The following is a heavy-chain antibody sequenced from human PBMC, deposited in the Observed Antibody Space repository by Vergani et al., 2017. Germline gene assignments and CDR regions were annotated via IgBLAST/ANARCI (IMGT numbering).Heavy chain of an antibody. Sequence: QVQLVQSGAEVKKPGSSVKVSCKASGGTFSSYAISWVRQAPGQGLEWMGGIIPIFGTANYAQKFQGRVTITADESTSTAYMELSSLRSEDTAVYYCARAHYDILTGYWDHYFDYWGQGTLVTVSS. J-gene: IGHJ4*02. V-gene: IGHV1-69*12. CDR3: ARAHYDILTGYWDHYFDY. D-gene: IGHD3-9*01. CDR2: IIPIFGTA. CDR1: GGTFSSYA.